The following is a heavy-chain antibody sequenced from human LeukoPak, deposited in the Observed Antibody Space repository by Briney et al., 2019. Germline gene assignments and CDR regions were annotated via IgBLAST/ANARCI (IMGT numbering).Heavy chain of an antibody. Sequence: EASVKVSCKASGYTFTSYGISWVRQAPGQGLEWMGWISAYNGNTNYAQKLQGRVTMTTDTSTSTAYMELRSLRSDDTAVYYCARDRPRYCSGGSCPFQHWGQGTLVTVSS. D-gene: IGHD2-15*01. V-gene: IGHV1-18*01. CDR3: ARDRPRYCSGGSCPFQH. CDR2: ISAYNGNT. J-gene: IGHJ1*01. CDR1: GYTFTSYG.